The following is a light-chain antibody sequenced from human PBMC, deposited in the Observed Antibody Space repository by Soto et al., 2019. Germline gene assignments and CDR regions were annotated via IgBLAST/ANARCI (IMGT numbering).Light chain of an antibody. V-gene: IGKV1-5*03. CDR2: KAS. Sequence: ASQSISSWLAWYQQKPGKAPKLLIYKASSLESGVPSRFSGSGSGTEFTLTISSLQPDDFATYYCQQYNSYPYTFGQGTK. CDR1: QSISSW. J-gene: IGKJ2*01. CDR3: QQYNSYPYT.